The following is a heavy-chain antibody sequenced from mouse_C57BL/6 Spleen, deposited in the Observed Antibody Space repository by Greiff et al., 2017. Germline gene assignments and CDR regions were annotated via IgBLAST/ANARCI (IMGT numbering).Heavy chain of an antibody. CDR1: GYSITSGYY. D-gene: IGHD1-1*01. Sequence: EVQLVESGPGLVKPSPSLSLTCSVTGYSITSGYYWNWIRQFPGNKLEWMGYISYDGSNNYNPSLKNRISITRDTSKNQFFLKLNSVTTEDTATYYCASYYYGSSYFDYWGQGTTLTVSS. CDR3: ASYYYGSSYFDY. CDR2: ISYDGSN. J-gene: IGHJ2*01. V-gene: IGHV3-6*01.